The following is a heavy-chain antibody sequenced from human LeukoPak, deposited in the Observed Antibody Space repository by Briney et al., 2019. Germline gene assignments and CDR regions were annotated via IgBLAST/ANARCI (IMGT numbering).Heavy chain of an antibody. Sequence: GGSLRLSCAASGFTFSSYSMNWVRQARGKGLEWVSYISSSSSTIYYADSVKGRFTISRDNAKNSLYLQMNSLRAEDTAVYYCASGYFDWLLPAPYYYYYMDVWGKGTTVTVSS. D-gene: IGHD3-9*01. J-gene: IGHJ6*03. CDR2: ISSSSSTI. CDR3: ASGYFDWLLPAPYYYYYMDV. CDR1: GFTFSSYS. V-gene: IGHV3-48*04.